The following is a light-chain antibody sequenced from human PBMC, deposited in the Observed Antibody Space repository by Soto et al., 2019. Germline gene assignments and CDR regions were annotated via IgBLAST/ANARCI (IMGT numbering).Light chain of an antibody. CDR1: QSISNN. J-gene: IGKJ4*01. CDR3: QQSYSTPLT. Sequence: LSASVGDRLTITCRAGQSISNNLNWYQQKPGKAPKLLIYAASSLQSGVPSRFSGSGSGTDFTLTISSLQPEDFATYYCQQSYSTPLTFGGGTKVDIK. CDR2: AAS. V-gene: IGKV1-39*01.